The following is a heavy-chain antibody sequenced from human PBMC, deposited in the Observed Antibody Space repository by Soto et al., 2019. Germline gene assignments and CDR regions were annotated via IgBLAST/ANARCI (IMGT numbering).Heavy chain of an antibody. CDR1: GFTFSSYW. CDR2: IKQDGSEK. J-gene: IGHJ4*02. D-gene: IGHD3-22*01. Sequence: PGGSLRLSCAAAGFTFSSYWMSWVRQAPGKGLEWVANIKQDGSEKYYVDSVKGRFTISRDNAKNSLYLQMNSLRAEDTAVYYCARDRLRQYYYDSRGYYYPDYWRQGTRVTVSS. CDR3: ARDRLRQYYYDSRGYYYPDY. V-gene: IGHV3-7*01.